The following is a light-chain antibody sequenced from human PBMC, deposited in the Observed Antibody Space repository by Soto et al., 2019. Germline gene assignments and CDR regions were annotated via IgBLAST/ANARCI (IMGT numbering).Light chain of an antibody. Sequence: QSVLTQPPSVSGAQGQRVTISCTGRSSNIGAGYDVHWYQQLPGTAPKLLIYGNSTRPSGVPDRFSGSTSGTSASLAITGLQAEDEADYYCQSYDRSLSGWVFRGGTKLTVL. CDR1: SSNIGAGYD. J-gene: IGLJ3*02. CDR3: QSYDRSLSGWV. V-gene: IGLV1-40*01. CDR2: GNS.